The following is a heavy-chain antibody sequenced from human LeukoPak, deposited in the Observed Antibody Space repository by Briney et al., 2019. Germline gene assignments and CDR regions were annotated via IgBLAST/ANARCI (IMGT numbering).Heavy chain of an antibody. J-gene: IGHJ6*02. CDR2: IIPIFGTA. Sequence: EASVEVSCKASGGTFSSYAISWVRQAPGQGLEWMGGIIPIFGTANYAQKFQGRVTITADESTSTAYVELSSLRSEDTAVYYCARIRITIFGVVITHLYGMDVWGQGTTVTVSS. CDR1: GGTFSSYA. V-gene: IGHV1-69*13. CDR3: ARIRITIFGVVITHLYGMDV. D-gene: IGHD3-3*01.